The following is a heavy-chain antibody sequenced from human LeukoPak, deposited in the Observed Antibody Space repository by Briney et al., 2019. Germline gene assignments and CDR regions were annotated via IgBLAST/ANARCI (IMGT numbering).Heavy chain of an antibody. CDR2: ISGSGGST. CDR1: GFTFSSYA. V-gene: IGHV3-23*01. D-gene: IGHD4-17*01. Sequence: GESLKISCAASGFTFSSYAMSWVRQAPGKGLEWVSAISGSGGSTYYADSVKGRFTISRDNSKNTLYLQMNSLRAEDTAVYYCARETVTTFDYWGQGTLVTVSS. CDR3: ARETVTTFDY. J-gene: IGHJ4*02.